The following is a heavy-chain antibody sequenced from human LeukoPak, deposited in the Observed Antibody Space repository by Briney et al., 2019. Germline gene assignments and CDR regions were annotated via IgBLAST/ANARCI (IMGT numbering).Heavy chain of an antibody. J-gene: IGHJ3*02. CDR1: GFTFSSYS. Sequence: GGSLRLSCAASGFTFSSYSMNWVRQAPGKGLEWVSSISSSSSYIYYADSVKGRFTISRDNAKNLLYLQMNSLRAEDTAVYYCARDNYYYDSSGYYFAFDIWGQGTMVTVSS. D-gene: IGHD3-22*01. CDR3: ARDNYYYDSSGYYFAFDI. CDR2: ISSSSSYI. V-gene: IGHV3-21*01.